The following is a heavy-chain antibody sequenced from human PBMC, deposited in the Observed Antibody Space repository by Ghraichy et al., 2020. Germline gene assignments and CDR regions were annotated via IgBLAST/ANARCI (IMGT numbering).Heavy chain of an antibody. D-gene: IGHD5/OR15-5a*01. Sequence: SETLSLTCGVYGGSLSGYYWSWIRQPPGEGLEWIGEINHIESTNYNQSFKSRIAISVDRSKNQFSLRLSSVTAADTAVYYCARMSTHHNYYMDVWGKGTTVTVSS. V-gene: IGHV4-34*01. CDR1: GGSLSGYY. CDR3: ARMSTHHNYYMDV. CDR2: INHIEST. J-gene: IGHJ6*03.